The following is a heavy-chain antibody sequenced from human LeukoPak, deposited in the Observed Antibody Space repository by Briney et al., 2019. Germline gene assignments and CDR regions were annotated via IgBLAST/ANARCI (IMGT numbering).Heavy chain of an antibody. V-gene: IGHV3-30*04. D-gene: IGHD3-10*01. Sequence: GGSLRLSCEASGFIFSTYAFHWVRQAPGKEPEWMAFITYDGSDTYFADSVKGRFTLSRDNSKNALYLQMNSLRTADTAVYYCARPGGYAFDIWGQGTMVTVSS. CDR2: ITYDGSDT. J-gene: IGHJ3*02. CDR3: ARPGGYAFDI. CDR1: GFIFSTYA.